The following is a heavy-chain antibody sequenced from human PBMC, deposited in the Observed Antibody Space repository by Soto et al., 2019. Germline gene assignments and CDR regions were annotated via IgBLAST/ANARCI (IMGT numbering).Heavy chain of an antibody. V-gene: IGHV3-23*01. D-gene: IGHD2-2*01. Sequence: EVQLLESGGGLVQPGGSLRLSCAASGFTFSSYAMSWVRQAPGKGLEWVSAISGSGGSTYYADSVKGRFTISRDNSKNTLYLQMNSLRAEDTAVYYCVKGRGYCSSTSCYEGDYWGQGTLVTVSS. J-gene: IGHJ4*02. CDR1: GFTFSSYA. CDR3: VKGRGYCSSTSCYEGDY. CDR2: ISGSGGST.